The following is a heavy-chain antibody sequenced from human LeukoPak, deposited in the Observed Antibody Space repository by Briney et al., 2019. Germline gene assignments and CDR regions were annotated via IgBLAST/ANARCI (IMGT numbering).Heavy chain of an antibody. CDR2: INPNSGST. CDR3: ATDRPPYSSGWRTFDY. V-gene: IGHV1-2*02. D-gene: IGHD6-19*01. CDR1: GYTFTGYY. J-gene: IGHJ4*02. Sequence: GASVKVSCKASGYTFTGYYMNWVRQAPGQGLEWMGWINPNSGSTNYTQKFQGRVTMTRDTSISTAYMELSRLRSDDTAVYYCATDRPPYSSGWRTFDYWGQGTLVTVSS.